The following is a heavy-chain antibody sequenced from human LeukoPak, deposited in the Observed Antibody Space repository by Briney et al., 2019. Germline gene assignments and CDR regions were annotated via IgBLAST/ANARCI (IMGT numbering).Heavy chain of an antibody. CDR1: GFTFSSYG. D-gene: IGHD6-19*01. CDR2: ISYDGSNK. Sequence: PGGSLRLSCAAYGFTFSSYGMHWVRQAPGKGLEWVAVISYDGSNKYYADSVKGRFTISRDNSKNTLYLQMNSLRAEDTAVYYCALLAVAGTDLLWGRGTLVTVSS. J-gene: IGHJ2*01. V-gene: IGHV3-30*03. CDR3: ALLAVAGTDLL.